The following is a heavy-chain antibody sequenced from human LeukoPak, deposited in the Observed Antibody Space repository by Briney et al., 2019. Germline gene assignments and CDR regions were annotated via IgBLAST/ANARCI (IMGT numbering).Heavy chain of an antibody. D-gene: IGHD3-16*01. Sequence: GGSLRLSCAASGITFSSYEMNWVRQAPGKGLEWVSYISSSGSTIYYADSVKGRFTISRDNAKKSLYLQMNSLRAEDTAVYYCARDRGSESFDYWGQGTLVTVSS. CDR2: ISSSGSTI. CDR1: GITFSSYE. V-gene: IGHV3-48*03. CDR3: ARDRGSESFDY. J-gene: IGHJ4*02.